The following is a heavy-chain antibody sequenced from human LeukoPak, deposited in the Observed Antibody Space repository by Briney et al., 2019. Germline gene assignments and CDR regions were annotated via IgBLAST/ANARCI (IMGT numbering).Heavy chain of an antibody. Sequence: PSETLSLTCVVSGASISTYYWTWIRQPPGKGLEWIGYVFSSGSTNSNPSLKSRVTISLDTSKSQFSLKMTSVTAADTAVYYCARDQEDSGTDYWGQGTLVTVSS. J-gene: IGHJ4*02. CDR2: VFSSGST. CDR1: GASISTYY. V-gene: IGHV4-4*09. D-gene: IGHD3-10*01. CDR3: ARDQEDSGTDY.